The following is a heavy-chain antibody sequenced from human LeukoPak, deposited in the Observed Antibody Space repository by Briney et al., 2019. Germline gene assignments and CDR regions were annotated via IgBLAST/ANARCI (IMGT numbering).Heavy chain of an antibody. D-gene: IGHD3-22*01. J-gene: IGHJ5*02. CDR1: GGSISSGDYY. CDR3: ARGDSSSSNWFDP. V-gene: IGHV4-61*08. CDR2: IYYSGST. Sequence: SETLSLTCTVSGGSISSGDYYWSWIRQPPGKGLEWIGYIYYSGSTNYNPSLKSRVTISVDTSKNQFSLKLSSVTAADTAVYYCARGDSSSSNWFDPWGQGTLVTVSS.